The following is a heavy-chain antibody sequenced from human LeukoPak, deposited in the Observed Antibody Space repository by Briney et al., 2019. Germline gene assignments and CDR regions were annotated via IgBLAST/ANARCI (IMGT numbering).Heavy chain of an antibody. V-gene: IGHV4-34*01. D-gene: IGHD3-10*01. CDR1: GGSFSGYY. J-gene: IGHJ5*02. CDR3: ARGVLLWFGPPRATRWFDP. Sequence: SETLSLTCAVYGGSFSGYYWSWIRQPPGKGLEWIGEINHSGSTNYNPSLKRRVTISVDTSKNQFSLKLSSVTAADTAVYYCARGVLLWFGPPRATRWFDPWGQGTLVTVSS. CDR2: INHSGST.